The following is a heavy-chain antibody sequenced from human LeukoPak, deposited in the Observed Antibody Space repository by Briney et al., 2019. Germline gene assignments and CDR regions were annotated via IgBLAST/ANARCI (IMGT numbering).Heavy chain of an antibody. D-gene: IGHD3-16*01. CDR1: GYTFTSYG. CDR3: ARMGVGGKYFQH. Sequence: ASVKVSCKGSGYTFTSYGISWVRQAPGQGLEWMGWIRAYNRNTNYAQKLQGRVTMTTDTSTSTAYRELRSLRSGDTAVYYCARMGVGGKYFQHWGQGTLVTVSS. J-gene: IGHJ1*01. CDR2: IRAYNRNT. V-gene: IGHV1-18*01.